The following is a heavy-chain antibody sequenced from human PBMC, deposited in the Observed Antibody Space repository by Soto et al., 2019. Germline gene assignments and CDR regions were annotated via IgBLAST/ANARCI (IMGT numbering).Heavy chain of an antibody. V-gene: IGHV1-18*04. Sequence: QVQLVQSGAEVKKPGASVKVSCKASGYTFTSYGISWVRQAPGQGLEWMGWISAYNGNTNYAQKLQGRVTMTTDTTTSTAHMELRRLGSDDTAVYYCARGGGPELPYYYGMDVWGQGTTVTVSS. CDR2: ISAYNGNT. D-gene: IGHD1-7*01. CDR3: ARGGGPELPYYYGMDV. J-gene: IGHJ6*02. CDR1: GYTFTSYG.